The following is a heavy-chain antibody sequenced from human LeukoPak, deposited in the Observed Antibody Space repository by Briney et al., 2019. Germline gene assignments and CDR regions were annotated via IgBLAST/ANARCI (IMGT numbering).Heavy chain of an antibody. CDR2: IIPIFGTA. Sequence: GASVKVSCKASGGTFSSYAISWVRQAPGQGLEWMGGIIPIFGTANYAQKFQGRVTITADESTSTAYMELSRLRSEDTAVYYCARDLYYYDSSGYYEPVRFDYWGQGTLVTVSS. V-gene: IGHV1-69*13. J-gene: IGHJ4*02. CDR1: GGTFSSYA. D-gene: IGHD3-22*01. CDR3: ARDLYYYDSSGYYEPVRFDY.